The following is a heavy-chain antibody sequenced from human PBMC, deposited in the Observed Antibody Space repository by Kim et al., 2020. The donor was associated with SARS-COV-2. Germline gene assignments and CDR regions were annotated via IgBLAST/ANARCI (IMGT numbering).Heavy chain of an antibody. Sequence: GGSLRLSCAASGFTFSSYSMNWVRQAPGKGLEWVSSISSSSSYIYYADSVKGRFTISRDNAKNSLYLQMNSLRAEDTAVYYCASSRYYDSSGYYHWGQGTLVTVSS. J-gene: IGHJ4*02. D-gene: IGHD3-22*01. CDR2: ISSSSSYI. V-gene: IGHV3-21*01. CDR3: ASSRYYDSSGYYH. CDR1: GFTFSSYS.